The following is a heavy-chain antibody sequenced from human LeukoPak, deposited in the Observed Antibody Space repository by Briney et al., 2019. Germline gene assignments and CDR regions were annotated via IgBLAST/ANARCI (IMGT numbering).Heavy chain of an antibody. Sequence: GGSLRLSCAASGFTFSSYDMHWVRQATGKGLEWVSAIGTAGDTYYPGSVKDRFTISRENAKNSLYLQMNSLRAGDTAVYYCARSIAAAGTYYFDYWGQGTLVTVSS. CDR1: GFTFSSYD. D-gene: IGHD6-13*01. J-gene: IGHJ4*02. V-gene: IGHV3-13*01. CDR3: ARSIAAAGTYYFDY. CDR2: IGTAGDT.